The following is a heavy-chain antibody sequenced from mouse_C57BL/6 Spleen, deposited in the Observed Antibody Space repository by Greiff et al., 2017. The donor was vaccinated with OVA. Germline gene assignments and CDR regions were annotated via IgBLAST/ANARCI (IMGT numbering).Heavy chain of an antibody. V-gene: IGHV1-50*01. Sequence: QVQLQQPGAELVKPGASVKLSCKASGYTFTSYWMQWVKQRPGQGLEWIGEIDPSDSYTNYNQKFKGKATLTVDTSSNTAYMQHSSLTSEDSAVYYCARRTIYYGNSMDYWGQGTSVTVSS. CDR3: ARRTIYYGNSMDY. CDR2: IDPSDSYT. J-gene: IGHJ4*01. CDR1: GYTFTSYW. D-gene: IGHD2-1*01.